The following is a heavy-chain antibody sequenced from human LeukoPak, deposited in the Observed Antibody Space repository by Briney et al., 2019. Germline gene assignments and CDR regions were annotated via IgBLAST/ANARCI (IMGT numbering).Heavy chain of an antibody. CDR2: IASDGTI. J-gene: IGHJ4*02. Sequence: GGSLRLSCVASGFILSTSEMNWVRQASGRGLEWVSFIASDGTIYYADSVKGRFTLSRDNAKNSLYLQMNSLRAEDTALYYCARDEEGGSYPLDYWGQGTLVTVSS. D-gene: IGHD1-26*01. V-gene: IGHV3-48*03. CDR1: GFILSTSE. CDR3: ARDEEGGSYPLDY.